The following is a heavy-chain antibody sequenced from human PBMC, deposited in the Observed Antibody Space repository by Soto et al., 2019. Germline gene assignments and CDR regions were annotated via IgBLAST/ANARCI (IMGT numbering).Heavy chain of an antibody. J-gene: IGHJ6*02. D-gene: IGHD4-17*01. V-gene: IGHV4-34*01. Sequence: SETLSLTCAVYGGSFSGYYWSWIRQPPGKGLEGIGEINHSGSTNYNPSLKSRVTISVDTSKNQFSLKLSSVPAADTAVYYCARDNRTMTTVTIAYYYYYGMDVWGQGTTVTVSS. CDR2: INHSGST. CDR1: GGSFSGYY. CDR3: ARDNRTMTTVTIAYYYYYGMDV.